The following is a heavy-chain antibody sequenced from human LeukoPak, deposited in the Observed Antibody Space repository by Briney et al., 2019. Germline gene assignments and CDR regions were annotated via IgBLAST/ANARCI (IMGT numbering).Heavy chain of an antibody. CDR2: ISSSSGSI. Sequence: PGGSLRLSCAASGFTFSSYSMNWVRQAPGKGLEWVSSISSSSGSIYYADSVKGRFTISRDNAKNSLYLQMNSLRAEDTAVYYCARALQKTTTQWAFDIWGQGTMVTVSS. V-gene: IGHV3-21*01. CDR1: GFTFSSYS. D-gene: IGHD1-1*01. CDR3: ARALQKTTTQWAFDI. J-gene: IGHJ3*02.